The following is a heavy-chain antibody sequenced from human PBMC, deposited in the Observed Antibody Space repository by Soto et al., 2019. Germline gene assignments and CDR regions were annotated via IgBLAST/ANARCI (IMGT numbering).Heavy chain of an antibody. CDR3: AKDGRSSGWNAFLG. CDR1: GFSSDDFA. V-gene: IGHV3-9*02. Sequence: EVQLVESGGGLVQPGRSLRLSCAASGFSSDDFAMHWVRQAPGKGLEWVSGITWTSGSIGYADSVKGRFTISKDNAKNSLILQMNSLRPEDTAFYYCAKDGRSSGWNAFLGWGQGTLVTVTS. D-gene: IGHD3-3*02. CDR2: ITWTSGSI. J-gene: IGHJ4*02.